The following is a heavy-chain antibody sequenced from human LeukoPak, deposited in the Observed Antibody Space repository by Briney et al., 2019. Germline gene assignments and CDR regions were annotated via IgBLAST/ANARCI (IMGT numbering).Heavy chain of an antibody. Sequence: GGTLRLSCAASGFTVSSNYMSWVRQAPGKGLGWFSVIYSGGSTYYADSVKGRFTISRDNSKNTLYLQMNSLRAEDTAVYYCARDIVATRPPYYYYGMDVWGQGTTVTVSS. CDR2: IYSGGST. J-gene: IGHJ6*02. CDR1: GFTVSSNY. D-gene: IGHD5-12*01. V-gene: IGHV3-66*01. CDR3: ARDIVATRPPYYYYGMDV.